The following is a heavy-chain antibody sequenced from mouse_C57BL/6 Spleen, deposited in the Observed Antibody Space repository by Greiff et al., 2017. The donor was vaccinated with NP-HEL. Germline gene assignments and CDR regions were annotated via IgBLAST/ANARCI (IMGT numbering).Heavy chain of an antibody. V-gene: IGHV1-82*01. D-gene: IGHD1-1*01. CDR1: GYAFSSSW. CDR3: EYYYGYGYYAMDY. J-gene: IGHJ4*01. CDR2: IYPGDGDT. Sequence: QVQLQQSGPELVKPGASVKISCKASGYAFSSSWMNWVKQRPGKGLEWIGRIYPGDGDTNYNGKFKGKATLTADKSSSTAYMQLSSLTSEDSAVYFCEYYYGYGYYAMDYWGQGTSVTVSS.